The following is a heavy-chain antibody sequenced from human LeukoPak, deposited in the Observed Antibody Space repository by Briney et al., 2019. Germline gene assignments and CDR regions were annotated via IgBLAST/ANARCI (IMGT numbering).Heavy chain of an antibody. D-gene: IGHD1-26*01. Sequence: SETLSLTCTVSGGSISSSNYYWGWIRQPPGKGLEWIGSVYYSGSTHYNPSLKSRVTISVDTSKNQLSLELSSVTAADTAVYYCATGSNSATSDAFDIWGQGTMVTVSS. CDR3: ATGSNSATSDAFDI. J-gene: IGHJ3*02. V-gene: IGHV4-39*06. CDR2: VYYSGST. CDR1: GGSISSSNYY.